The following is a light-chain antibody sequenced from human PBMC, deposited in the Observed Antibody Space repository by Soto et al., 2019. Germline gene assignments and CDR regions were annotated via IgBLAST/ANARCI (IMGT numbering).Light chain of an antibody. J-gene: IGKJ1*01. Sequence: EIVLTQSPGTLSLSPGERATLSCRAGQSVSYSYLAWYQQRPGQAPRLLIYGASTRATGIPDRFSGSGSGTDFTLTISRLEPEDFAGYYCQQYGSSLPWTFGQGTRVEMK. V-gene: IGKV3-20*01. CDR1: QSVSYSY. CDR2: GAS. CDR3: QQYGSSLPWT.